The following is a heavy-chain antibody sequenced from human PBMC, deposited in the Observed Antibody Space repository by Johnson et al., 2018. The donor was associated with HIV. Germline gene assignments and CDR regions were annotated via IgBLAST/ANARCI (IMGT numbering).Heavy chain of an antibody. Sequence: QVLLVESGGGVVQPGRSLRLSCAASGFTFSSYALHWVRQAPGKGLEWVAVLSYDGSNKYYADSVKGRFTISRDNSKNTLYLQINSLRPEDTAVYYCARLPSGYSRDDLDIWGQGTMVTVSS. D-gene: IGHD5-18*01. J-gene: IGHJ3*02. V-gene: IGHV3-30-3*01. CDR2: LSYDGSNK. CDR1: GFTFSSYA. CDR3: ARLPSGYSRDDLDI.